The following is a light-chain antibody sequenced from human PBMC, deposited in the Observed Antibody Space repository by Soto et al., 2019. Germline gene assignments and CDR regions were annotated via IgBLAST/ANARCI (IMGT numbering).Light chain of an antibody. J-gene: IGLJ2*01. CDR3: SSWDDSLSGVV. CDR1: SSDVGGYNY. CDR2: EVN. V-gene: IGLV2-8*01. Sequence: QSALTQPPSASGSPGQSVTISCTGTSSDVGGYNYVSWYQHHPGKAPKLMLYEVNTRPSGVPDRFSGSKSGTSASLAIRGLQSDDEADYFCSSWDDSLSGVVFGRGTKLTVL.